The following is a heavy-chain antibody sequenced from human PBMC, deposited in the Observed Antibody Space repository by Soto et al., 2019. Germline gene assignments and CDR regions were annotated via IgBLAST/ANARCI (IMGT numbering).Heavy chain of an antibody. CDR3: AKDPSSILWGFRPGLIAASRP. D-gene: IGHD6-6*01. CDR1: GFTFSSYA. J-gene: IGHJ5*02. V-gene: IGHV3-23*01. Sequence: GGSLRLSCAASGFTFSSYAMSWVRQAPGKGLEWVSAISGSGGSTYYADSVKGRFTISRDNSKNTLYLQMNSLRAEDTAVYYCAKDPSSILWGFRPGLIAASRPWGQGTLVTVSS. CDR2: ISGSGGST.